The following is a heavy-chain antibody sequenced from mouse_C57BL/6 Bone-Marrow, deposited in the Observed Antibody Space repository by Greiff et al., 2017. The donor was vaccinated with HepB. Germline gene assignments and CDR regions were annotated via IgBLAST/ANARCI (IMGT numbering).Heavy chain of an antibody. V-gene: IGHV1-15*01. CDR2: IDPETGGT. D-gene: IGHD4-1*01. Sequence: LVESGAELVRPGASVTLSCKASGYKFTDYDMHWVKQTPVHGLEWIGAIDPETGGTTYNQKFKGKAILTADKSSSTAYMELRSLTSEDSAVDYCTLGGGWYVDVWGTGTTVTVSS. CDR1: GYKFTDYD. CDR3: TLGGGWYVDV. J-gene: IGHJ1*03.